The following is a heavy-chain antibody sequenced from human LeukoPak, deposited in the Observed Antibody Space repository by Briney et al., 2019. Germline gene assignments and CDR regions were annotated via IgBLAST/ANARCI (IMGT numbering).Heavy chain of an antibody. Sequence: PSETLSLTCSVSGDSISSYYWSWIRQPPGKGLEWIGYIYYSGSTNYNPSLKSRVTMSVDTSKNQFSLKLSSVTAADTAVYYCARTLRAEGSSWYFYYYYYMDVWGKGTTVTVSS. CDR1: GDSISSYY. D-gene: IGHD6-13*01. V-gene: IGHV4-59*12. CDR2: IYYSGST. CDR3: ARTLRAEGSSWYFYYYYYMDV. J-gene: IGHJ6*03.